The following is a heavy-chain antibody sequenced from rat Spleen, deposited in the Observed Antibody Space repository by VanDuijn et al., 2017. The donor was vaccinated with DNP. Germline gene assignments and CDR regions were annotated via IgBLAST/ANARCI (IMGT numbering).Heavy chain of an antibody. J-gene: IGHJ4*01. V-gene: IGHV5-20*01. D-gene: IGHD1-11*01. CDR2: ISYDGGST. CDR3: AKDMNYGGLYAVDA. CDR1: GFTFSDYN. Sequence: EVQLVETGGGLVQPGRSLKLSCAASGFTFSDYNMAWVRQSPKKGLEWVASISYDGGSTYYRDSVKGRSTISRDNAKSTLYLQMESLRSEDTATYYCAKDMNYGGLYAVDAWGQGTSVTVSS.